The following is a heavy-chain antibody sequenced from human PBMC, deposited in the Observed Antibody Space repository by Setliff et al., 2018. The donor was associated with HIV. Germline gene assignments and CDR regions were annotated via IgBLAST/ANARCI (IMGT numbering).Heavy chain of an antibody. V-gene: IGHV4-59*01. Sequence: SETLSLTCNVSGASISSYYWTWIRQSPGNRLEWLGYITDSGNTNYNPSLRRRVTISADTSKYQVSLRLRSVTAADTAVYYCARETQQSYNIVTGYNYYYGIDVWGQGTTVTVSS. CDR2: ITDSGNT. J-gene: IGHJ6*02. CDR3: ARETQQSYNIVTGYNYYYGIDV. CDR1: GASISSYY. D-gene: IGHD3-9*01.